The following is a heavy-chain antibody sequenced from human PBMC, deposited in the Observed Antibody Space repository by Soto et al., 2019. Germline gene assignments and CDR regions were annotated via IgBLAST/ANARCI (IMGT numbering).Heavy chain of an antibody. CDR1: GFTFSSYA. D-gene: IGHD3-3*01. Sequence: GGSLRLSCAASGFTFSSYAMSWVRQAPGKGLEWVSAISGSGGSTYYADSVKGRFTISRDNSKNTLYLQMNSLRAEDTAVYYCAKEGYAGITIFGVVIMTGMDVWGQGTTVTVS. CDR2: ISGSGGST. J-gene: IGHJ6*02. CDR3: AKEGYAGITIFGVVIMTGMDV. V-gene: IGHV3-23*01.